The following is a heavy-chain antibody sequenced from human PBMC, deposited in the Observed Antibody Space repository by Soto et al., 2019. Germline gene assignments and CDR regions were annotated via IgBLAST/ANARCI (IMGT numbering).Heavy chain of an antibody. CDR2: IIPILGIA. V-gene: IGHV1-69*02. CDR3: ARTGTLGYCSSTSCYDVDY. J-gene: IGHJ4*02. CDR1: GGTFSSYT. Sequence: ASVKVSCKASGGTFSSYTISWVRQAPGQGLEWMGRIIPILGIANYAQKFQGRVTITADKSTSTAYMELSSLRSEDTAVYYCARTGTLGYCSSTSCYDVDYWGQGTLVTVSS. D-gene: IGHD2-2*01.